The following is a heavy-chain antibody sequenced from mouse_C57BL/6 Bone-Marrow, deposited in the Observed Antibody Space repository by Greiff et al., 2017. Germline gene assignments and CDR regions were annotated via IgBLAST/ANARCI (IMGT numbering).Heavy chain of an antibody. D-gene: IGHD2-13*01. J-gene: IGHJ4*01. CDR1: GYTFTSYW. CDR3: AKEEYSDYEMDY. Sequence: VQLQQPGAELVMPGASVKLSCKASGYTFTSYWMHWVKQRPGQGLEWIGEIDPSDSYTNYNQKFKGKSTLTVDKSSSTSYMQLSSLTSVDSAVYYDAKEEYSDYEMDYGGEGTSVTVSS. V-gene: IGHV1-69*01. CDR2: IDPSDSYT.